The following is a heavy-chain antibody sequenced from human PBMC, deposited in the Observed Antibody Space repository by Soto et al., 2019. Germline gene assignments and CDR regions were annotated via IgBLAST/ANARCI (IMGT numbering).Heavy chain of an antibody. CDR2: ISGSGGST. CDR3: AKDKGASIFWYSDCDYGMVV. D-gene: IGHD3-3*02. J-gene: IGHJ6*02. V-gene: IGHV3-23*01. CDR1: GFTFSSYA. Sequence: GGSLRLSCAASGFTFSSYAMSWVRQAPGKGLEWVSAISGSGGSTYYADSVKGRFTISRDNSKNTLYLQMNSLRAEDTAVYYCAKDKGASIFWYSDCDYGMVVWCPRPTVTVS.